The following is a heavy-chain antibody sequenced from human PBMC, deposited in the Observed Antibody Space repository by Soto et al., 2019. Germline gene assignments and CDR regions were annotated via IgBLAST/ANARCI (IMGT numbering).Heavy chain of an antibody. Sequence: EVQLLESGGGLVQPGGSLRLSCAASGFTFSNYALSWVRQAPGKGLDWVSTISGSGSSTYYADSVKGRFTISRDNSKNTLYLQMNTLRAEDTALYYCAKDLCTYSSGSCYFDCWGQGTLVTVSS. CDR3: AKDLCTYSSGSCYFDC. CDR1: GFTFSNYA. D-gene: IGHD6-19*01. J-gene: IGHJ4*02. V-gene: IGHV3-23*01. CDR2: ISGSGSST.